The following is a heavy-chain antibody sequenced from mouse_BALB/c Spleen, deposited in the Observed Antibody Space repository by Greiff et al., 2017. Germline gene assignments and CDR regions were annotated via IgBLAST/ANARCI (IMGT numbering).Heavy chain of an antibody. Sequence: ESGPGLVKPSQSLSLTCSVTGYSFTSGYYWNWIRQFPGNKLEWMGYISYDGSNNYNPSLKNRISITRDTSKNQFFLKLNSVTTEDTATYYCATVGVAYWGQGTLVTVSA. CDR3: ATVGVAY. J-gene: IGHJ3*01. D-gene: IGHD3-1*01. V-gene: IGHV3-6*02. CDR1: GYSFTSGYY. CDR2: ISYDGSN.